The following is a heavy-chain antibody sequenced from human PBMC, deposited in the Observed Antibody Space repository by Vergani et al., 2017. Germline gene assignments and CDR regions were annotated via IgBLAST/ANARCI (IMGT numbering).Heavy chain of an antibody. Sequence: EVQLVESGGGLVQPGGSLRLSCAASGFTFSSYSMNWVRQAPGKGLEWVSYISSSSTIYYADSVKGRFTISGDNAKNSLYLQMNSLRAEDTAVYYCARVGGYCSGGSCYLGWGQGTLVTVSS. J-gene: IGHJ4*02. CDR1: GFTFSSYS. CDR2: ISSSSTI. D-gene: IGHD2-15*01. CDR3: ARVGGYCSGGSCYLG. V-gene: IGHV3-48*01.